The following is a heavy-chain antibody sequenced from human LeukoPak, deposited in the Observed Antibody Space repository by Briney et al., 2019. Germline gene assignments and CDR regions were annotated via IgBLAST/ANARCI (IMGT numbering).Heavy chain of an antibody. D-gene: IGHD6-13*01. Sequence: GESLKISCKGSGYSFTSYWIGWVRQMPGKGLEWMGIIYPGYSDTRYSPSFQGQVTFSVDTSTSTVYLQWSSPKASDTAIYYCARFALSSSLDYWGQGTLVTVSP. V-gene: IGHV5-51*01. CDR2: IYPGYSDT. J-gene: IGHJ4*02. CDR1: GYSFTSYW. CDR3: ARFALSSSLDY.